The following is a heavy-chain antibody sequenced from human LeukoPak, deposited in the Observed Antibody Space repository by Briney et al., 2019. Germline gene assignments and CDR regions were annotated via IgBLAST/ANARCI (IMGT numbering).Heavy chain of an antibody. CDR2: IYYTGAT. V-gene: IGHV4-59*08. D-gene: IGHD6-19*01. CDR3: AKYGNSGWVIDN. Sequence: SETLSLTCIVSGGSIGSNYWTWIRQPPGKGLEYIGYIYYTGATNYNPSLKSRVTISVDTSKNQFSLKMTSVTAADTAVYFCAKYGNSGWVIDNWGQGTLVTVSS. J-gene: IGHJ4*02. CDR1: GGSIGSNY.